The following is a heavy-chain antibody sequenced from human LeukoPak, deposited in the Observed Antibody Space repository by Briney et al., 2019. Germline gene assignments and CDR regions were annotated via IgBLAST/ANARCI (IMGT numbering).Heavy chain of an antibody. D-gene: IGHD5-24*01. J-gene: IGHJ4*02. V-gene: IGHV3-53*01. CDR1: GLTVNSNY. CDR3: ARALLVRNGYNYSPNYFDY. Sequence: GGSLRFSCAASGLTVNSNYMNWVRQAPGKGLQWVSVIYSGGTTYYADSVKGRFTISRDNSKNTLYLQMNSLRAEDTAVYYCARALLVRNGYNYSPNYFDYWGQGTLVTVSS. CDR2: IYSGGTT.